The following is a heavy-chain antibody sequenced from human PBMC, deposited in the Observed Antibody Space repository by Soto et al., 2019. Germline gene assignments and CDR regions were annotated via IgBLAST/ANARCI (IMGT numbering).Heavy chain of an antibody. J-gene: IGHJ4*02. V-gene: IGHV4-39*01. CDR1: GGSISSSSYY. Sequence: LSLTCTVSGGSISSSSYYWGWIRQPPGQGLEWIGSIYYSGSTYYNPSLKSRVTISVDTSKNQFSLKLSSVTAADTAVYYCARVRARVPAAPAPYSSSSEVDYWGQGTLVTVSS. CDR2: IYYSGST. CDR3: ARVRARVPAAPAPYSSSSEVDY. D-gene: IGHD6-6*01.